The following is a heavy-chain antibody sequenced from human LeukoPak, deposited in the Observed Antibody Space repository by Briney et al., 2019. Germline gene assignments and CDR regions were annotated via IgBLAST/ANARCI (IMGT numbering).Heavy chain of an antibody. V-gene: IGHV3-30*03. Sequence: GRSLRLSCAASGFTFSSYGMHWVRQAPGKGLERAAVISYDGSNKYYADSVKGRFTISRDNSKNTLYLQMNSLRAEDTAVYYCARDPLSPAAIYAFDIWGQGTMVTVSS. CDR1: GFTFSSYG. J-gene: IGHJ3*02. CDR3: ARDPLSPAAIYAFDI. CDR2: ISYDGSNK. D-gene: IGHD2-2*01.